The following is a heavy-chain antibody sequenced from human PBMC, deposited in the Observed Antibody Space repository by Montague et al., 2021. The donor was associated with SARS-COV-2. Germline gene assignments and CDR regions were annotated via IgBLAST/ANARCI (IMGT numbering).Heavy chain of an antibody. CDR3: ARGSGHYYSPFDN. J-gene: IGHJ4*02. V-gene: IGHV4-4*07. Sequence: SETLSLTCTVSGDSITSKTHYWDWVRQPAGKGLEWIGRLLTSGATNYNPSLKSRVTMSVDTSKNQFSLKMTSVTAADTAMYYCARGSGHYYSPFDNWGQGNLVTVSS. CDR2: LLTSGAT. D-gene: IGHD2-15*01. CDR1: GDSITSKTHY.